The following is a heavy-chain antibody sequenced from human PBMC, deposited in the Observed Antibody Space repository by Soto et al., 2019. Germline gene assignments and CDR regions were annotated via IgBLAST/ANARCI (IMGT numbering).Heavy chain of an antibody. Sequence: SAPLSLTCTVSCASIRSHNYYLRWIRQPPGRGLEWIGGINYSGSTYYNPSLKSRVTISVDTSKNQFSLMLSSVTAADTAVYYCARHPGYCTGTSCYGYYTMDVWGQGTTVT. V-gene: IGHV4-39*01. D-gene: IGHD2-2*01. J-gene: IGHJ6*02. CDR1: CASIRSHNYY. CDR3: ARHPGYCTGTSCYGYYTMDV. CDR2: INYSGST.